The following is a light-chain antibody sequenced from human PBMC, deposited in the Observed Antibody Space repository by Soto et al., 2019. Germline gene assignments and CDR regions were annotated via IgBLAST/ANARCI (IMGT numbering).Light chain of an antibody. Sequence: EIVLTQSPGTLSLSPGERATLSCRASQSVSSSYLAWYQQKPGQAPRLLIYGASSRATGIPDRFSGRGSGTAFTLTISRLEPEDFAVYYCQQYGSSPWTFGQGTKVEIK. CDR2: GAS. J-gene: IGKJ1*01. CDR1: QSVSSSY. CDR3: QQYGSSPWT. V-gene: IGKV3-20*01.